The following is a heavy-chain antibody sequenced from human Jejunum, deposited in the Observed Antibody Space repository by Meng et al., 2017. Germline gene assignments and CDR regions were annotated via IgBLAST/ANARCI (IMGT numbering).Heavy chain of an antibody. CDR1: GFTFNIYG. D-gene: IGHD1-14*01. Sequence: GESLKISCAASGFTFNIYGMGWVRQAPGKGLEWVSAINGTGVNTYYADSVKDRFTISRDNSMNTLYLQMNSLRVEDTAIYYCAKERGPRRPFDYWGQGTLVTVSS. J-gene: IGHJ4*02. CDR2: INGTGVNT. V-gene: IGHV3-23*01. CDR3: AKERGPRRPFDY.